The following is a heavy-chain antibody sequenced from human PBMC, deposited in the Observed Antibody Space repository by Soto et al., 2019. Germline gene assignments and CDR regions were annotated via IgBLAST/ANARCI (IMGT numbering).Heavy chain of an antibody. CDR3: PRFARIRYCDSTNCFPGYFDP. V-gene: IGHV3-23*01. CDR2: ISASASGSPTAT. D-gene: IGHD3-9*01. CDR1: GFTFSSYA. J-gene: IGHJ5*02. Sequence: GGSLRLSCGASGFTFSSYAMSWLRQAPGKGLEWVSVISASASGSPTATYYADSVKGRFATSRDKFQNTLFLQMNNLRAEDTAVYYCPRFARIRYCDSTNCFPGYFDPWGQGTLVTVS.